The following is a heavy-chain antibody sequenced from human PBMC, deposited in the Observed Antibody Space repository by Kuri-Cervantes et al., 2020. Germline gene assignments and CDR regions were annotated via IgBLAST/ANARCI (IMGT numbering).Heavy chain of an antibody. D-gene: IGHD3-10*01. CDR2: INSDGSST. J-gene: IGHJ4*02. CDR1: RFTFSNYA. V-gene: IGHV3-74*01. Sequence: GESLKISCAASRFTFSNYAMFWVRQAPGKGLEWVSRINSDGSSTSYADSVKGRFTISRDNAKNTLYLQMNSLRAEDTAVYYCATAYGSGSYYIYFDHWGQGTLVTVSS. CDR3: ATAYGSGSYYIYFDH.